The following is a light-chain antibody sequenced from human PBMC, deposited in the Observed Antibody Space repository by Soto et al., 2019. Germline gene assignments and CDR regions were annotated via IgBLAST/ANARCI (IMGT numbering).Light chain of an antibody. CDR3: QQYGRSWT. CDR1: QSVSRSY. V-gene: IGKV3-20*01. J-gene: IGKJ1*01. Sequence: IVLTQSPCTLSLSPGERATLSCRASQSVSRSYLACYQQKPGQAPRLLIYGASSRATGIPDRFSGSGSGTDFTLTISRLEPEDFAEYYCQQYGRSWTFGQGTKVDI. CDR2: GAS.